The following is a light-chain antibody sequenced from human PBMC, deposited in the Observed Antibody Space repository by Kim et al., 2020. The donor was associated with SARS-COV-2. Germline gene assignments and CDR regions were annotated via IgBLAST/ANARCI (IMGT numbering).Light chain of an antibody. V-gene: IGKV3-20*01. Sequence: LSPGDSAPLSCRASQSVSSSYLGWYQQRRGQPPRLLIYVASSRATGIPDRFSGSGSGTDFTLTISRLEPEDFAVYYCQQYGNSPYTFGQGTRLEI. CDR3: QQYGNSPYT. J-gene: IGKJ2*01. CDR2: VAS. CDR1: QSVSSSY.